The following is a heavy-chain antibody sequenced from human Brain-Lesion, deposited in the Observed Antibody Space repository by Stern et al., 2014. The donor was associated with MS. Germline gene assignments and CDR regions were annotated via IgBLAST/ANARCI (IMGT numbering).Heavy chain of an antibody. CDR1: GYIFTGYY. CDR3: ARDQRGITIFGVVTDYYYLGMDV. Sequence: QVQLVQSGAEVKKPGASVKVSCKTSGYIFTGYYIHWVRQAPGQGLEWMAWINPNTGGPKYDQKFQGRVTMSRDTSISTAYVELSSLTSDDTAVYYCARDQRGITIFGVVTDYYYLGMDVWGQGTTVTVSS. J-gene: IGHJ6*02. V-gene: IGHV1-2*02. D-gene: IGHD3-3*01. CDR2: INPNTGGP.